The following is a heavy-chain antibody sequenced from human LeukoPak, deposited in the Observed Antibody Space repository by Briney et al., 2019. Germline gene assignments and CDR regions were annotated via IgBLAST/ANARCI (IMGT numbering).Heavy chain of an antibody. J-gene: IGHJ5*02. V-gene: IGHV1-69*13. D-gene: IGHD3-3*01. CDR3: ARDSITIFGPGEA. Sequence: GASVKVSCKASGYTFTCYYMHWVRQAPGQGLEWMGGIIPIFGTANYAQKFQGRVTITADESTSTAYMELSSLRSEDTAVYYCARDSITIFGPGEAWGQGTLVTVSS. CDR2: IIPIFGTA. CDR1: GYTFTCYY.